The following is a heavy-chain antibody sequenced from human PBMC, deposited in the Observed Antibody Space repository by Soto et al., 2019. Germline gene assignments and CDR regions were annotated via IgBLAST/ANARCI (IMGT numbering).Heavy chain of an antibody. J-gene: IGHJ3*02. V-gene: IGHV1-69*02. CDR2: IIPILGIA. CDR1: GGTFSSYT. CDR3: ATPGDYQTRGYAFDI. D-gene: IGHD4-17*01. Sequence: QVQLVQSGAEVKKPGSSVKVSCKASGGTFSSYTISWVRQAPGQGLEWMGRIIPILGIANYAQKFQGRVTITADKSTSTAYMELSSLRSEDTAVYYCATPGDYQTRGYAFDIWGQGTMVTVSS.